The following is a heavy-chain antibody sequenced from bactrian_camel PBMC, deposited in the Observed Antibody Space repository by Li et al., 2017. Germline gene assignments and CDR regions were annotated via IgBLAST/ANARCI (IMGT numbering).Heavy chain of an antibody. J-gene: IGHJ6*01. D-gene: IGHD2*01. CDR1: GFAFSSVS. CDR3: AAGYCSGGYCYSDFGY. CDR2: INTGGDRT. Sequence: QLVESGGGLVQPGGSLRLSCAASGFAFSSVSMTWVRQAPGKGLECLSYINTGGDRTYYADSVEGRFTISRDNAKNTAYLNLNSLKTEDTATYYCAAGYCSGGYCYSDFGYWGQGTQVTVS. V-gene: IGHV3S40*01.